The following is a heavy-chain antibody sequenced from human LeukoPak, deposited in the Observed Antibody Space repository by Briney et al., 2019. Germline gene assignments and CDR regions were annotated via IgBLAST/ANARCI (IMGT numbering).Heavy chain of an antibody. Sequence: KPSETLSLTCTVSGGSISSYYWSWIRQPPGKGLEWIGYIYYSGSTNYNPSLKSRVTISVDTSKNQFSLKLSSVTAADTAVYYCARHAAYRWQLVPAFDIWGQGTMVTVSS. J-gene: IGHJ3*02. CDR2: IYYSGST. D-gene: IGHD6-6*01. CDR3: ARHAAYRWQLVPAFDI. V-gene: IGHV4-59*08. CDR1: GGSISSYY.